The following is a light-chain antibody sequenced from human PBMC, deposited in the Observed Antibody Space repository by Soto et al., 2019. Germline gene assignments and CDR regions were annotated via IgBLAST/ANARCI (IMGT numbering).Light chain of an antibody. J-gene: IGLJ1*01. Sequence: QSVLTQPASVSGSPGQSITISCTGTSGDIGSYNRVSWYQQHPGKAPKLIIYEVTDRPSGVSNRFSGSKSGNTASRTISGLQAEDEAEYYCSSYTTIPTSACVFGTGTKSTVL. CDR3: SSYTTIPTSACV. CDR2: EVT. CDR1: SGDIGSYNR. V-gene: IGLV2-14*01.